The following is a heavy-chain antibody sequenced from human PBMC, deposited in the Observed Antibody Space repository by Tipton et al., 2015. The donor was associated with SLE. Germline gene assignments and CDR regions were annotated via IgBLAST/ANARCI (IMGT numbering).Heavy chain of an antibody. V-gene: IGHV3-23*01. CDR3: AKLPGILEWPTSG. CDR1: GFTFSSYA. J-gene: IGHJ4*02. CDR2: ISGSGGST. Sequence: SLRLSCAASGFTFSSYAMSWVRQAPGKGLEWVSTISGSGGSTYYADSVKGRFTISRGNSKNTLYLQMNSLRAEDTAVYYCAKLPGILEWPTSGWGQGTLVTVSS. D-gene: IGHD3-3*01.